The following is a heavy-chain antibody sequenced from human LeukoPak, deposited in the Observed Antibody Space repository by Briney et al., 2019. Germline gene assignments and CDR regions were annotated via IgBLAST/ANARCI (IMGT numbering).Heavy chain of an antibody. CDR3: ARRYYDSSGYLDY. CDR1: GGTFSSYA. CDR2: IIPIFGIA. Sequence: SVKVSCKASGGTFSSYAISWVRQAPGQGLEWMGRIIPIFGIANYAQKFQGRVTITADKSTSTAYMELSSLRSEDTAVYYCARRYYDSSGYLDYWGQGTLVTVSS. V-gene: IGHV1-69*04. D-gene: IGHD3-22*01. J-gene: IGHJ4*02.